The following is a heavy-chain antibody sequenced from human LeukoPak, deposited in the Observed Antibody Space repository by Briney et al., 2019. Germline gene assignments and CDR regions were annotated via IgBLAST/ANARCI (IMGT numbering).Heavy chain of an antibody. CDR3: ARDSVEWYIFDY. D-gene: IGHD3-3*01. V-gene: IGHV3-74*01. CDR2: TNRDGSST. Sequence: GGSLRLSCAASGFTFSSYWMHWVRQAPGKGPVWFARTNRDGSSTAYADSVKGRFTISKDNAKNTLYLLMNSLRAEDTAVYYCARDSVEWYIFDYWGQGTLVTVSS. J-gene: IGHJ4*02. CDR1: GFTFSSYW.